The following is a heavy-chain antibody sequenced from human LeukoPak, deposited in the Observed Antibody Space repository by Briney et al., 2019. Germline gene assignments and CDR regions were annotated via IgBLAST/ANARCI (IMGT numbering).Heavy chain of an antibody. J-gene: IGHJ4*02. Sequence: PAETLSLTRSVSGPSVTRGGYYWAWIRQPPGERPEFIGSIYQSGSSNYNPSLKSRVTITLETAKNQFSLRVTSVTAADAAVYYCAMAIGLYGRSRFDSWGQGILVTVSS. CDR1: GPSVTRGGYY. CDR2: IYQSGSS. V-gene: IGHV4-39*01. D-gene: IGHD3-16*01. CDR3: AMAIGLYGRSRFDS.